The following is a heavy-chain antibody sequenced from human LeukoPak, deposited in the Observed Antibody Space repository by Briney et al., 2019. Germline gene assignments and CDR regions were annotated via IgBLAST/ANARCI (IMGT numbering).Heavy chain of an antibody. D-gene: IGHD3-22*01. CDR3: ARARADRSGYCRY. Sequence: ASVKVSCKTSGYTFSKYGISWVRQAPGQGPEWIGWISAYDGNTNYAQKLQDRLTLTTDTSTDTAHMELRGLRSDDTAVYYCARARADRSGYCRYWGQGTLVTVSS. J-gene: IGHJ4*02. CDR2: ISAYDGNT. V-gene: IGHV1-18*01. CDR1: GYTFSKYG.